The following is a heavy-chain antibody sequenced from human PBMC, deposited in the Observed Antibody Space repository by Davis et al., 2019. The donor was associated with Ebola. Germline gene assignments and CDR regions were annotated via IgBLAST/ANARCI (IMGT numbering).Heavy chain of an antibody. Sequence: PGGSLRLSCAASGFTVSSNYMSWVRQAPGKGLEWVAVISYDGSNEYYANSVQGRFTIFRDNSKNTLYLQMNSLRAEDTAVYYCAKSATTGRTYWFDPWGQGTLVTASS. CDR3: AKSATTGRTYWFDP. CDR2: ISYDGSNE. J-gene: IGHJ5*02. D-gene: IGHD4-17*01. CDR1: GFTVSSNY. V-gene: IGHV3-30*18.